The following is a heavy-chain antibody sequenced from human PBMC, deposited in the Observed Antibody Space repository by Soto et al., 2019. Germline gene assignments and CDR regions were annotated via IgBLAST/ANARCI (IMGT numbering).Heavy chain of an antibody. CDR1: GFTFSSYW. Sequence: PGGSLRLSCAASGFTFSSYWMHWVRQAPGKGLVWVSGINSDGSRTSYADSVKVRLTISRDNAKKTLYLQINSLRAEDTAVYYCARPQLVGAIIPFDXWGQGTLVTVSX. J-gene: IGHJ4*02. V-gene: IGHV3-74*01. CDR3: ARPQLVGAIIPFDX. D-gene: IGHD1-26*01. CDR2: INSDGSRT.